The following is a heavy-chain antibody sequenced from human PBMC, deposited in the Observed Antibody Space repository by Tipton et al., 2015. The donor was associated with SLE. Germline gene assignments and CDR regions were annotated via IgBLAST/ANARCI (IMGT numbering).Heavy chain of an antibody. CDR3: ARQGIAAAAGSGFDF. V-gene: IGHV4-39*07. J-gene: IGHJ3*01. D-gene: IGHD6-13*01. CDR1: GGSISSSSYY. CDR2: IYYSGST. Sequence: TLSLTCTVSGGSISSSSYYWGWIRQPPGKGLEWIGSIYYSGSTYYNPSLKSRVTISVDTSKNQFSLKLSSVTAADMAVYYCARQGIAAAAGSGFDFWGQGTMVTVSS.